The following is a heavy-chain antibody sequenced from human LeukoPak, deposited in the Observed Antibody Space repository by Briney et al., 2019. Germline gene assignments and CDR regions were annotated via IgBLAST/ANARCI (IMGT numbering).Heavy chain of an antibody. CDR1: RGSISSSTYY. CDR3: ARRVVDVTLFNY. CDR2: IYYGGTT. Sequence: PSETLSLTCTVSRGSISSSTYYWGWIRQPPGKGQEWIGSIYYGGTTYYNPSLKSRVTISVDTSKNQFSLKLSSVTAADTAVYYCARRVVDVTLFNYWGQGTLVTVSS. V-gene: IGHV4-39*07. D-gene: IGHD2-15*01. J-gene: IGHJ4*02.